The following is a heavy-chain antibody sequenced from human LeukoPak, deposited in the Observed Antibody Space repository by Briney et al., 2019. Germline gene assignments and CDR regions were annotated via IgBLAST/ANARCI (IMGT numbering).Heavy chain of an antibody. CDR2: ICYSGST. CDR3: ARLTRTTVTTPAFDY. D-gene: IGHD4-17*01. CDR1: GGSIGSYY. Sequence: SETLSLTCTVSGGSIGSYYWSWIRQPPGKGLEWIGYICYSGSTNYNPSLKSRVTISVDTSKNQFSLKLSSVTAADTAVYYCARLTRTTVTTPAFDYWGQGTLVTVSS. J-gene: IGHJ4*02. V-gene: IGHV4-59*08.